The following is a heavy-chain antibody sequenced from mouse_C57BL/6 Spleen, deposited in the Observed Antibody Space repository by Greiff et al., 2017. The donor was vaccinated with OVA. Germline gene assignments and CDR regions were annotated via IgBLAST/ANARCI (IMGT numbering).Heavy chain of an antibody. CDR2: IYPGDGDT. J-gene: IGHJ4*01. D-gene: IGHD2-5*01. Sequence: VQLQQSGAELVKPGASVKISCKASGYAFSSYWMNWVKQRPGKGLEWIGQIYPGDGDTNYNGKFKGKATLTADKSSSTAYMQLSSLTSEDSAVYFCARSYSNYDSMDYWGQGTSVTVSS. CDR1: GYAFSSYW. V-gene: IGHV1-80*01. CDR3: ARSYSNYDSMDY.